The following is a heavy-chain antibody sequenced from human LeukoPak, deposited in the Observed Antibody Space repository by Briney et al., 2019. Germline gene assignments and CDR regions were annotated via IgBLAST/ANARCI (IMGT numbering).Heavy chain of an antibody. J-gene: IGHJ4*02. V-gene: IGHV3-23*01. CDR1: GLTFSAYA. Sequence: GGSLRLSCEASGLTFSAYAMNWVRQAPGKGPEWDSAISGSGGSTYYADSVKGRFTTSRDNSKNTLYLQMNSLRAADTAVYYCAKGDSGSYAVDYWGQGTLVTVSS. CDR3: AKGDSGSYAVDY. CDR2: ISGSGGST. D-gene: IGHD1-26*01.